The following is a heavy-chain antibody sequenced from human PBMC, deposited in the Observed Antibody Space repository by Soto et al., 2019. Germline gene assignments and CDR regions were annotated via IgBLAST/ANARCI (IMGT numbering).Heavy chain of an antibody. CDR2: IIPIFGTA. Sequence: QVPLVQSGAEVKKPGSSVKVSCKASGGTFSSYAISWVRQAPGQGLEWMGGIIPIFGTANYAQKFQGRVTITADESTSTAYMELSSLRSEDTAVYYCARSVPGNMIVVAPYYFDYWGQGTLVTVSS. J-gene: IGHJ4*02. V-gene: IGHV1-69*12. CDR3: ARSVPGNMIVVAPYYFDY. D-gene: IGHD3-22*01. CDR1: GGTFSSYA.